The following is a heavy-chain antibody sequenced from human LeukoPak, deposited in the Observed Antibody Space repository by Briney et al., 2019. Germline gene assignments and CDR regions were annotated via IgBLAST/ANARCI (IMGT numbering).Heavy chain of an antibody. CDR3: AKTQGFGVVRYYSDY. V-gene: IGHV3-23*01. J-gene: IGHJ4*02. Sequence: GGSLGLSWEASGFTFSSYRINWVRQAPGKGLEWVSGIRGSGGSTYYAESVKGRFTISRDNSKNTLYLQMNSLRVEDTAVYYCAKTQGFGVVRYYSDYWGQGTLVTVCS. CDR1: GFTFSSYR. CDR2: IRGSGGST. D-gene: IGHD3-3*01.